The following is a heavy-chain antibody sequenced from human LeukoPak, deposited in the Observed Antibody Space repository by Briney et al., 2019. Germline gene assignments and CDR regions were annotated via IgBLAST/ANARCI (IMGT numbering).Heavy chain of an antibody. CDR3: ATSCDYVWGSYRHGPRD. CDR2: ISYDGSNK. CDR1: GFTFSSYG. D-gene: IGHD3-16*02. J-gene: IGHJ4*02. Sequence: GGSLRLSCAASGFTFSSYGMHWVRQAPGKGLEGVAVISYDGSNKYYADSVKGRFTISRDNSKNTLYLQMNSLRAEDTAVYYCATSCDYVWGSYRHGPRDWGQGTLVTVSS. V-gene: IGHV3-30*03.